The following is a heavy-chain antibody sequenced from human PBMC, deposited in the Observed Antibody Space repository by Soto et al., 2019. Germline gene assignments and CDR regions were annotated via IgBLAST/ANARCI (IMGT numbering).Heavy chain of an antibody. D-gene: IGHD3-3*01. Sequence: QMQLVQSGAEVKKPGSSVKVSCKASGGTLSSFINYPINWVRQAPGHGLEWMGGIVPNVGTVNYAQKFQGRVTITADKSTGTAYMALSRLRSEDTALYYCARRDTSGFLRYFDNWGQGTLVTVSS. V-gene: IGHV1-69*06. J-gene: IGHJ4*02. CDR2: IVPNVGTV. CDR3: ARRDTSGFLRYFDN. CDR1: GGTLSSFINYP.